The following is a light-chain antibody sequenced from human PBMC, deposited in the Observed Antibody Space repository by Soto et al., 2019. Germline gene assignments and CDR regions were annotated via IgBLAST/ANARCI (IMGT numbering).Light chain of an antibody. J-gene: IGKJ5*01. Sequence: EIVMTQSPDTLSLSPGQRATLSCRASVSVRTDLAWYQQKPGQAPRLLIYGASTRAAGVPVRFSGSGSGTEFTLTISSLQPEDFATYYCQHFKSFPITFGQGTRLEI. V-gene: IGKV3-15*01. CDR2: GAS. CDR3: QHFKSFPIT. CDR1: VSVRTD.